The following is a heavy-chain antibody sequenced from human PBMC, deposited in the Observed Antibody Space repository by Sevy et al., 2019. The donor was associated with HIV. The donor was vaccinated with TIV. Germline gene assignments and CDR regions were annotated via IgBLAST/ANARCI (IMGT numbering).Heavy chain of an antibody. CDR2: ISYDGSNE. D-gene: IGHD3-22*01. CDR1: AFTFSNYG. Sequence: GGSLRLSCAASAFTFSNYGMHWVRQAPGKGLEWVAFISYDGSNEYYADSVKGRFTISRDNSKNTLYLQMNSLRAEDTALYYCAGYYSDTTGFRGFDPWGLGTLVTVSS. J-gene: IGHJ5*02. CDR3: AGYYSDTTGFRGFDP. V-gene: IGHV3-30*03.